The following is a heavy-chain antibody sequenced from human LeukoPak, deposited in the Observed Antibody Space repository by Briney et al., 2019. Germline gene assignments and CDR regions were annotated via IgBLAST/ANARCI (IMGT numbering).Heavy chain of an antibody. CDR1: RFTFSSYS. V-gene: IGHV3-21*01. CDR2: ISSSSSYI. J-gene: IGHJ4*02. Sequence: SGGSLRLSCAASRFTFSSYSMNWVRQAPGKGLEWVSSISSSSSYIYYADSVKGRFTISRDNAKNSLYLQMNSLRVEDTAVYYCARAPTFSGWFDYWGQGTLVTVSS. CDR3: ARAPTFSGWFDY. D-gene: IGHD6-19*01.